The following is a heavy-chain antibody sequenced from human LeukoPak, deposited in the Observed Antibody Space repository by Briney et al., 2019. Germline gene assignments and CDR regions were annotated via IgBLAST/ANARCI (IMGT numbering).Heavy chain of an antibody. Sequence: SETLSLTCAVYGGSFSGYYWSWIRQPPGKGLEWIGEINHSGSTNYNPSLKSRVTISVDTSKNRFSLKLSSVTAADTAVYYCARAGYCSSTSCYIAFDIWGQGTMVTVSS. J-gene: IGHJ3*02. CDR2: INHSGST. CDR1: GGSFSGYY. CDR3: ARAGYCSSTSCYIAFDI. V-gene: IGHV4-34*01. D-gene: IGHD2-2*01.